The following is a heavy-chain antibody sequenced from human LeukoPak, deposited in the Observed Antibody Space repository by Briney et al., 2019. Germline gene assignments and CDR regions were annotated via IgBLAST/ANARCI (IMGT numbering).Heavy chain of an antibody. CDR3: ARDLPPPYDYMDV. Sequence: PGGSLRLSCAASGFIFRKAWMSWVRQAPGKGLEWVANIKQDGSEKYYVDSVKGRFTISRDNAKNSLYLQMNSLRAEDTAVYYCARDLPPPYDYMDVWGKGTTVTVSS. CDR2: IKQDGSEK. J-gene: IGHJ6*03. CDR1: GFIFRKAW. V-gene: IGHV3-7*01.